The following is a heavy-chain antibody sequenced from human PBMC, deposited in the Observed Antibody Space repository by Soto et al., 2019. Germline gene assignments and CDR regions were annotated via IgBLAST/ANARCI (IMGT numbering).Heavy chain of an antibody. J-gene: IGHJ3*02. V-gene: IGHV4-39*01. CDR3: ARHCGQAHAFDI. CDR2: IYYSGST. CDR1: GGSISSSSYY. Sequence: QLQLQESGPGLVKPSETLSLTCTVSGGSISSSSYYWGWIRQPPGKGLEWIGSIYYSGSTYYNPPLKSRVTISVDTSKNQFSLTLSSVTAADTAVYYCARHCGQAHAFDIWGQGTMVTVSS.